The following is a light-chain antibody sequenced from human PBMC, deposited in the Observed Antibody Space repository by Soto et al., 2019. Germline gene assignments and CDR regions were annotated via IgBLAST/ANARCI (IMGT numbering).Light chain of an antibody. Sequence: EIVLTQSPASLSLSPGGRATLSCRASQSVCTSLAWYQHRPGQPPRLLIYDASSRATGIPARFSASGSGTDFTLTISGLEPEDFAFYYCQQRSHWPLGLTFGGGTKVEIK. V-gene: IGKV3-11*01. J-gene: IGKJ4*01. CDR3: QQRSHWPLGLT. CDR1: QSVCTS. CDR2: DAS.